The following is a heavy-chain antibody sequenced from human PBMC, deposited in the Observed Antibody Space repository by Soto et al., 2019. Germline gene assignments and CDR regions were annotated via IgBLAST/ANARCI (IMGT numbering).Heavy chain of an antibody. V-gene: IGHV1-46*01. Sequence: ASVKVSCKASGYTFTSDYMHWVRQATGQGLEWMGIINPSGGSTSYAQKFQGRVTMTRDTSTSTVYMELSSLRSEDTAVYYCARDVGYGMNYYYGMDVWGQGTSVTVSS. D-gene: IGHD5-12*01. CDR3: ARDVGYGMNYYYGMDV. J-gene: IGHJ6*02. CDR2: INPSGGST. CDR1: GYTFTSDY.